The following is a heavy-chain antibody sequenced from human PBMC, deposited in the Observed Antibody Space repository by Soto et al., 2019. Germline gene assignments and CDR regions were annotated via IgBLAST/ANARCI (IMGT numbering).Heavy chain of an antibody. CDR1: GYTFTRSG. Sequence: QVQLVQSGAEVKKPGASVKVSCKASGYTFTRSGISWVRQAPGQGPEWMGWISSYNGDTNNAQTFQGRVTMTTDTSTSTAYMELRSLRSDDTAVYYCAREGVAPYYYYGMDVWGQGTPVTVSS. V-gene: IGHV1-18*01. J-gene: IGHJ6*02. CDR2: ISSYNGDT. D-gene: IGHD5-12*01. CDR3: AREGVAPYYYYGMDV.